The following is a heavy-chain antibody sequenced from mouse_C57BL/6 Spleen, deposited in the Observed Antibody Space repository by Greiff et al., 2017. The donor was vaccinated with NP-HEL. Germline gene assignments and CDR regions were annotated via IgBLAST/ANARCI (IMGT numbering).Heavy chain of an antibody. CDR3: ARLCYDGYYEAMDY. V-gene: IGHV1-61*01. Sequence: QVQLQQPGAELVRPGSSVKLSCKASGYTFTSYWMDWVKQRPGQGLEWIGNIYPSDSETHYNQKFKDKATLTVDKSSSTAYMQLSSLTSEDSAVYYYARLCYDGYYEAMDYWGQGTSVTVSS. CDR1: GYTFTSYW. D-gene: IGHD2-3*01. J-gene: IGHJ4*01. CDR2: IYPSDSET.